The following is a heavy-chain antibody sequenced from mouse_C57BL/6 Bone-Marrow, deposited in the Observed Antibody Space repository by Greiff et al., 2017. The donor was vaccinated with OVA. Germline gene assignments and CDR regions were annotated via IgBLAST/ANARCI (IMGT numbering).Heavy chain of an antibody. J-gene: IGHJ1*03. CDR3: ASTVVAPRWYCDV. CDR1: GYTFTSYW. Sequence: QVQLQQSGAELVKPEASVKMSCKASGYTFTSYWITWVKQRPGQGLEWIGDIYPGSGSTNYNEKFKSKATLTVDTSSSTAYMQLSSLTSEDSAVYYCASTVVAPRWYCDVWGTGTTVTVSS. D-gene: IGHD1-1*01. CDR2: IYPGSGST. V-gene: IGHV1-55*01.